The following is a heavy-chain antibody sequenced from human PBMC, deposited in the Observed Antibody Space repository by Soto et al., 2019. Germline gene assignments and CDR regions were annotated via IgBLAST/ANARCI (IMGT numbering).Heavy chain of an antibody. D-gene: IGHD3-22*01. Sequence: SETXSXXCSVSGGSIRSNIYYWGWIRQPPGKGLEWIATVHYSGSTYYTKSLKNRVTISADTSNNQFYLRLNSVTAADTAVYYCARQHYYDSSGYYTWNWGQGTLVTVS. CDR3: ARQHYYDSSGYYTWN. J-gene: IGHJ4*02. V-gene: IGHV4-39*01. CDR1: GGSIRSNIYY. CDR2: VHYSGST.